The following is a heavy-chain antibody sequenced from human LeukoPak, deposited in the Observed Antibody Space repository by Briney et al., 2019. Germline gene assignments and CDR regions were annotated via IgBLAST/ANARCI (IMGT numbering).Heavy chain of an antibody. V-gene: IGHV4-39*07. Sequence: SETLSLTCTVSGGSISSSSYYWGWIRQPPGKGLEWIGSIYYSGSTNYNPSLKSRVTISVDTSKNQFSLKLSSVTAADTAVYYCARGYQLGSYLWFDPWGQGTLVTVSS. D-gene: IGHD2-2*01. CDR2: IYYSGST. CDR1: GGSISSSSYY. CDR3: ARGYQLGSYLWFDP. J-gene: IGHJ5*02.